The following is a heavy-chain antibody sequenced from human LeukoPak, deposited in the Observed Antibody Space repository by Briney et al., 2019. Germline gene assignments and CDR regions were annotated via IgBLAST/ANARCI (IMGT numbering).Heavy chain of an antibody. CDR2: IKSKTDGGTT. D-gene: IGHD3-22*01. J-gene: IGHJ4*02. V-gene: IGHV3-15*01. CDR1: GFTFSNAW. Sequence: GGSLRLSCAASGFTFSNAWMSWVRQAPGKGLEWVGRIKSKTDGGTTDYAAPVKGRFTISRDDSKNTLYLQMNSLRAEDTAVYYCAKVAGHYYDSSGYYFDYWGQGTLVTVSS. CDR3: AKVAGHYYDSSGYYFDY.